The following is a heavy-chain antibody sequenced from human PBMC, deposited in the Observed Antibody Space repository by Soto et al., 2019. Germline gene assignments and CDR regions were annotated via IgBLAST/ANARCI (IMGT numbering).Heavy chain of an antibody. D-gene: IGHD1-7*01. CDR3: AKDNQTYNWDYLFDS. CDR1: GFTFSIND. J-gene: IGHJ4*02. CDR2: ISNDGNNK. Sequence: PGGSLRLSCAASGFTFSINDMHWVRQAPGRGLEWVAVISNDGNNKYYADSVKGRFTLSRDNSKNMVYLQMDSLRVEDTAVYFCAKDNQTYNWDYLFDSWGPGTLVTVSS. V-gene: IGHV3-30*18.